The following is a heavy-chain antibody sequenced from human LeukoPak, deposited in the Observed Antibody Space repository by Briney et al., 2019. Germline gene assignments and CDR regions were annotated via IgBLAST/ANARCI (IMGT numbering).Heavy chain of an antibody. CDR2: IRYDGSNK. CDR1: GFTFSSYG. J-gene: IGHJ3*02. D-gene: IGHD3-22*01. CDR3: AKDSPGHPPLKYYYDSSGHEMMAFDI. V-gene: IGHV3-30*02. Sequence: GGSLRLSCAASGFTFSSYGMHWVRQAPGKGLEWVAFIRYDGSNKYYADSVKGRFTISRDNSKNTLYLQMNSLRAEDTAVYYCAKDSPGHPPLKYYYDSSGHEMMAFDIWGQGTMVTVSS.